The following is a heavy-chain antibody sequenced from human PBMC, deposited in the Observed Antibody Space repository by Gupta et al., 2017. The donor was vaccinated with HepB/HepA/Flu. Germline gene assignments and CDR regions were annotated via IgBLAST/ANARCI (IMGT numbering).Heavy chain of an antibody. J-gene: IGHJ4*02. Sequence: QIQLAQSGPEVKKPGASVKVSCKASGYRFSSYGMSWVRQAPGQGLEYMGWVSGYNGNTKYGQKFRGRVNMTTDISTSTAYLELGSLQSDDTAVYYCARDLGLDHWGQGTRVTVSS. CDR2: VSGYNGNT. V-gene: IGHV1-18*01. CDR1: GYRFSSYG. CDR3: ARDLGLDH.